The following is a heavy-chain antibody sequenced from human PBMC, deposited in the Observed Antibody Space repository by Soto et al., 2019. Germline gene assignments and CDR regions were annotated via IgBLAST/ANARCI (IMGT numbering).Heavy chain of an antibody. CDR2: LPEIGTNT. CDR1: GFTFSHYG. CDR3: AKKSGVGATWYFDY. J-gene: IGHJ4*02. Sequence: LTLSCAASGFTFSHYGMSWVRRAPGKGLEWVSALPEIGTNTYYADSVKGRFTISRDNSKNTLFLQINNLRAGDTAVYYCAKKSGVGATWYFDYWGQGTMVTVSS. D-gene: IGHD1-26*01. V-gene: IGHV3-23*01.